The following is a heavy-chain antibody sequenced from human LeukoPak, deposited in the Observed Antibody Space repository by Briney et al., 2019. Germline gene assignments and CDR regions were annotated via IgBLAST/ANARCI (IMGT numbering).Heavy chain of an antibody. CDR3: AKDLAEYSSSWYRYIFDY. D-gene: IGHD6-13*01. Sequence: GGSLRLSCAASGFTFSSYGMHWVRQAPGKGLEWVAFIRYDGSNKYYADSVKGRFTISRDNSKNTLYLQMNSLRAEDTAVYYCAKDLAEYSSSWYRYIFDYWGQGTLVTVSS. V-gene: IGHV3-30*02. CDR2: IRYDGSNK. CDR1: GFTFSSYG. J-gene: IGHJ4*02.